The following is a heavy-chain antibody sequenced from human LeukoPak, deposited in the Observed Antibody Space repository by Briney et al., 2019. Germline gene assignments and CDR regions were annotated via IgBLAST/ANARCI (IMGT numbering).Heavy chain of an antibody. D-gene: IGHD3-16*01. CDR2: IIPVLSTA. CDR1: GDTFSRYA. Sequence: SVKVSCKASGDTFSRYAINGGRQAPEQGLDGMGGIIPVLSTAEYAQKFQDRVTITADESTSRTYMELSSLKSEDTAVYYCATTGGDIYYYYMDVWGKGTTVTISS. CDR3: ATTGGDIYYYYMDV. V-gene: IGHV1-69*13. J-gene: IGHJ6*03.